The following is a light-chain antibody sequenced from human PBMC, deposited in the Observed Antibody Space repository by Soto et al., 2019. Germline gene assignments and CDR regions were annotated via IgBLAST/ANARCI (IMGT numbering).Light chain of an antibody. V-gene: IGLV2-11*01. CDR3: GSYAGNNIFL. CDR1: SSDVGSYDY. J-gene: IGLJ2*01. Sequence: QSALIQPPSVSGSPGQSVTISCTGTSSDVGSYDYVSWYQQHPGTVPKPMIYNVNTQPSGVPDRFSGSKSGNTASMTISGLQAEDEADYYCGSYAGNNIFLFGGGTKLTVL. CDR2: NVN.